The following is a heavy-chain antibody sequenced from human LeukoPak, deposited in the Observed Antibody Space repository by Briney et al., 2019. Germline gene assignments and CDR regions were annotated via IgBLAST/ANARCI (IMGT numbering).Heavy chain of an antibody. CDR1: GGSISSSSHF. J-gene: IGHJ4*02. CDR2: VFHSGIT. Sequence: PSQTLSLTCTVSGGSISSSSHFGGWIRQPPGKGLEWIGAVFHSGITSYNPSLRSRVTISVDTSKNQFSLNLTSVTAADTAVYYCAKQGITLIRGVKQYYFDYWGPGALVTVSS. D-gene: IGHD3-10*01. CDR3: AKQGITLIRGVKQYYFDY. V-gene: IGHV4-39*01.